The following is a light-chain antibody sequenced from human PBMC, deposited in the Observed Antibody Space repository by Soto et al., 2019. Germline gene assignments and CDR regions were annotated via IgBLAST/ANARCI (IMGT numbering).Light chain of an antibody. Sequence: MMMTQSPATLSVSPGERVTLSCRTSHSVNSHVAWYQQKPGQAPRLLLYGASTRATGIPVRFSGSEFGTEFTLTISSLQSEDFAVYYCQQYKNWPLFGQGTRLEIK. CDR3: QQYKNWPL. CDR1: HSVNSH. V-gene: IGKV3-15*01. J-gene: IGKJ5*01. CDR2: GAS.